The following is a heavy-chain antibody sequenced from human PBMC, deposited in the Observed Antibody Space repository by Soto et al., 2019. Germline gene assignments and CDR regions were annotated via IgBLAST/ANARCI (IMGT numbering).Heavy chain of an antibody. CDR2: IYYSGST. D-gene: IGHD2-8*01. CDR3: ARPDRYCTNGVCYFDY. V-gene: IGHV4-39*01. J-gene: IGHJ4*02. CDR1: GGSISSSSYY. Sequence: PSETLSLTCTVSGGSISSSSYYWGWIRQPPGKGLEWIGSIYYSGSTYYNPPLKSRVTISVDTSKNQFSLKLSSVTAADTAVYYCARPDRYCTNGVCYFDYWGQGTLVTVSS.